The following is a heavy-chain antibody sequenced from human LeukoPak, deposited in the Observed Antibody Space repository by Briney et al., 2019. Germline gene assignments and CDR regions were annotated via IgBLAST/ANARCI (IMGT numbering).Heavy chain of an antibody. CDR2: IIPIFGTA. V-gene: IGHV1-69*01. CDR1: GGTFSSYA. Sequence: GSSVKVSCKASGGTFSSYAISWVRQAPGQGLEWMGGIIPIFGTANYAQKFQGRVTITADESTSTAYMELSSLRSEDTAVYYCARDPRYYYDSSGYYYDAFDIWGQGTMVTVSS. J-gene: IGHJ3*02. D-gene: IGHD3-22*01. CDR3: ARDPRYYYDSSGYYYDAFDI.